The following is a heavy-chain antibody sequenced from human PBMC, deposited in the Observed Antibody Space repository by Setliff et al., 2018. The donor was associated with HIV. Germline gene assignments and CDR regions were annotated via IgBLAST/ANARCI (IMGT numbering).Heavy chain of an antibody. J-gene: IGHJ4*02. CDR2: IQTSGRT. D-gene: IGHD2-21*02. CDR3: ARSSRVNCGGDCYLFDY. Sequence: PSETLSLTCGVFGGSFSNYFWTWMRQPPGKGLEWIGRIQTSGRTNNNPSLKSRVTMSVDTSKNQFSLILTSVTAADTAVYYCARSSRVNCGGDCYLFDYWGQGTPVTVSS. V-gene: IGHV4-59*10. CDR1: GGSFSNYF.